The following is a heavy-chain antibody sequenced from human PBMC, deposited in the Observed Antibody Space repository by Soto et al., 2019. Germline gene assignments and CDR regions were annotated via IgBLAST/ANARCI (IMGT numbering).Heavy chain of an antibody. CDR2: ISSSSSYI. CDR3: ARDSHSSGYYSDAFDI. J-gene: IGHJ3*02. CDR1: GFTFSSYS. Sequence: PRGSLRLSCAASGFTFSSYSMNWVRQAPGKGLEWVSSISSSSSYIYYADSVKGRFTISRDNAKNSLYLQMNSLRAEDTAVYYCARDSHSSGYYSDAFDIWGQGTMVTVS. D-gene: IGHD3-22*01. V-gene: IGHV3-21*01.